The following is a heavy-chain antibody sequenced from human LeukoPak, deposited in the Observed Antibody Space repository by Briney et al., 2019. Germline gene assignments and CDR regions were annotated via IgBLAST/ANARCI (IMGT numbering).Heavy chain of an antibody. Sequence: GGSLRLSCAASGFTFSSYEMYWVRQAPGKGLEWVSYISSSGSTIYYADSVKGRFTISRDNAKNSLYLQMNSLRAEDTAVYYCARATIRVNGDGNNYYSYLDVWGKGTTVTVSS. J-gene: IGHJ6*03. V-gene: IGHV3-48*03. D-gene: IGHD5-24*01. CDR3: ARATIRVNGDGNNYYSYLDV. CDR1: GFTFSSYE. CDR2: ISSSGSTI.